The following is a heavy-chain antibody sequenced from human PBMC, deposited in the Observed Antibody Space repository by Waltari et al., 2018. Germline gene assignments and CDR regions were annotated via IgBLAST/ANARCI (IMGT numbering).Heavy chain of an antibody. V-gene: IGHV4-34*01. CDR3: ARGRFQGSPWTFDV. J-gene: IGHJ3*01. CDR1: GASFGYYY. CDR2: INHSGST. D-gene: IGHD1-26*01. Sequence: QERLQQWGARLLKPSETLSLNCTVLGASFGYYYWSWIRQSPGKGLEWIGEINHSGSTHDNPSLKSRVTMLLDTSKIQLSLRLSSVTAADTGVYYCARGRFQGSPWTFDVWGQGTMVTVSS.